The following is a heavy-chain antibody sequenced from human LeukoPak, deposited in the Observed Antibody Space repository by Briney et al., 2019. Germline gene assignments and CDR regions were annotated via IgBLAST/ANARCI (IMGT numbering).Heavy chain of an antibody. D-gene: IGHD6-6*01. V-gene: IGHV3-21*01. J-gene: IGHJ6*03. CDR3: ARDISSSYYYYKDV. CDR2: ISSSSSYI. CDR1: GFTFSSYS. Sequence: GGSLRLSCAASGFTFSSYSMNWVRQAPGKGLEWVSSISSSSSYIYYADSVKGRFTISRDNAKNSLYLQMNSLRAEDTAVYYCARDISSSYYYYKDVWGKGTTVTVSS.